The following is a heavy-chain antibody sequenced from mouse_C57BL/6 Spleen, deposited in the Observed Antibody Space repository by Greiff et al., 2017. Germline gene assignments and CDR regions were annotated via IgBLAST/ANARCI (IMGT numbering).Heavy chain of an antibody. J-gene: IGHJ4*01. CDR3: ARGGMITYYAMDY. CDR1: GYTFTDYY. D-gene: IGHD2-4*01. V-gene: IGHV1-26*01. CDR2: INPNNGGT. Sequence: VQLQQSGPELVKPGASVKISCKASGYTFTDYYMNWVKQSHGKSLEWIGDINPNNGGTSYNQKFKGKATLTVDKSSSTAYMELRSLTSEDSAVYYCARGGMITYYAMDYWGQGTSVTVSS.